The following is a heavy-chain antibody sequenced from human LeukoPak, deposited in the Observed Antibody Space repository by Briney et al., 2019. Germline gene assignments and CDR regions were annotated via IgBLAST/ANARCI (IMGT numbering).Heavy chain of an antibody. Sequence: GGSLRLSCTTSQLTFRNYEMNWVRQAPGKGLEWVSYISSSGSTIYYADSVKGRFTISRDNAKNSLYLQMNSLRAEDTAVYYCARDKYYDFWSGFDYWGQGTLVTVSS. CDR1: QLTFRNYE. J-gene: IGHJ4*02. CDR3: ARDKYYDFWSGFDY. V-gene: IGHV3-48*03. D-gene: IGHD3-3*01. CDR2: ISSSGSTI.